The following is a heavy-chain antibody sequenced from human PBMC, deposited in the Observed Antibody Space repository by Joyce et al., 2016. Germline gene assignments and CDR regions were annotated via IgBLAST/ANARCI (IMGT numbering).Heavy chain of an antibody. CDR3: GSVFEY. Sequence: EVQLVESGGGLLQPGGSLRLSCAASGFTFTNYWMHWGRQAPGKGLVWVARVDSDGIGTSYADSVKGRFTISRDNAKNMVYLQMNSLRIEDTAVYYCGSVFEYWGRGALVTVSS. J-gene: IGHJ4*02. CDR1: GFTFTNYW. V-gene: IGHV3-74*01. CDR2: VDSDGIGT.